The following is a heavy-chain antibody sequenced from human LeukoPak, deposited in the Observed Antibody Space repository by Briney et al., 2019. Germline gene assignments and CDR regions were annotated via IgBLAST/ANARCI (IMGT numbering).Heavy chain of an antibody. D-gene: IGHD6-13*01. CDR3: ARGPHIAAAGTGRFWNY. V-gene: IGHV4-34*01. CDR1: GGSFSGYY. Sequence: SETLSLTCAVYGGSFSGYYWSWIRQPPGKGLEWLGEINHSGSTNYNPSLKSRVTISVDTSKNQFSLKLRSVTAADTAVYYCARGPHIAAAGTGRFWNYWGQGTLVTVSS. J-gene: IGHJ4*02. CDR2: INHSGST.